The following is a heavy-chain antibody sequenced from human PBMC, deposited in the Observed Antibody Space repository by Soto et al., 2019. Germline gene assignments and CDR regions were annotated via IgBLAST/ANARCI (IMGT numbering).Heavy chain of an antibody. CDR1: GFTFSSYA. Sequence: EVQLLESGGGLVQPGGSLRLSCAASGFTFSSYAMSWVRQAPGKGLEWVSAISGSGGSTYYADSVKGRFTISRDTSKNTLYLQMNSLRAEDTAVYYCAKGRGYSYGYFDYWGQGTLVTVSS. V-gene: IGHV3-23*01. J-gene: IGHJ4*02. CDR3: AKGRGYSYGYFDY. CDR2: ISGSGGST. D-gene: IGHD5-18*01.